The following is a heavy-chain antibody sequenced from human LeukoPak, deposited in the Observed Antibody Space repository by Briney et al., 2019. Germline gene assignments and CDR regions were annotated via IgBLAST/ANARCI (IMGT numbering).Heavy chain of an antibody. V-gene: IGHV1-3*01. D-gene: IGHD5-24*01. Sequence: ASVKVSCKASGYTFTSYAMHWVRQAPGQRLEWMGWINAGNGNTKYSQKFQGRVTITRDTSASTAYMELSSLRSEDTAVYYCARGWLQFSYYYYGMDVWGQGTTVTVSS. CDR1: GYTFTSYA. CDR2: INAGNGNT. CDR3: ARGWLQFSYYYYGMDV. J-gene: IGHJ6*02.